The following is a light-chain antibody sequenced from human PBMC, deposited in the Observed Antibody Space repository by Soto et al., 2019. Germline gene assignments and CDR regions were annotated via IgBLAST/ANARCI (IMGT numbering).Light chain of an antibody. CDR2: KVS. Sequence: DVVLTQPPLSSPVSLGQPASISCRSSQSLVTADGHTFLSWLQQRPGQPPRVIIYKVSNRFSGVLDKFSGSGAGTDFTLKISRVDAEDVGSYYCLHLTHVPHTFGPGTKLEIK. J-gene: IGKJ2*01. CDR1: QSLVTADGHTF. CDR3: LHLTHVPHT. V-gene: IGKV2-24*01.